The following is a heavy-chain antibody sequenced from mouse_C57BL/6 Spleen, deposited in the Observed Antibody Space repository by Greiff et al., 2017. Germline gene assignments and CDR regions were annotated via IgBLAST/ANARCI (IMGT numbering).Heavy chain of an antibody. CDR3: TRWGTTVVDSWFAY. V-gene: IGHV1-15*01. J-gene: IGHJ3*01. CDR2: IDPETGGT. CDR1: GYTFTDYE. Sequence: QVQLQQSGAELVRPGASVTLSCKASGYTFTDYEMHWVKPTPVHGLEWIGAIDPETGGTASNQKFKGKAILTADKSSSTAYMELRSLTSEDSAGYYCTRWGTTVVDSWFAYWGQGTLVTVAA. D-gene: IGHD1-1*01.